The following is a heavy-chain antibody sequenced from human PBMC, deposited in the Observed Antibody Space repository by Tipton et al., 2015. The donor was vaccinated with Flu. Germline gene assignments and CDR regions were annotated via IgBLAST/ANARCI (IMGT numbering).Heavy chain of an antibody. Sequence: TLSLTCTVSGGSISSYYWSWIRQPPGKGLELIGYIYYSGSTNYNPPLKSRVTISVDTSKNQFSLKLSSVTAADTAVYYCARGSVVVAATGGYYFDYWGQGTLVTVSS. CDR2: IYYSGST. CDR3: ARGSVVVAATGGYYFDY. J-gene: IGHJ4*02. D-gene: IGHD2-15*01. CDR1: GGSISSYY. V-gene: IGHV4-59*01.